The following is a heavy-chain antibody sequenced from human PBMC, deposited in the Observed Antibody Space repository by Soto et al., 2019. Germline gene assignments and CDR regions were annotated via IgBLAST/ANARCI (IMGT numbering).Heavy chain of an antibody. CDR1: GGSISSGGYY. CDR2: IYYSGST. CDR3: ARVPSNGDIDPPGYYGMDV. Sequence: SETLSLTCTVSGGSISSGGYYWSWIRQHPGKGLEWIGYIYYSGSTYYNPSLKSRVTISVDTSKNQFSLRLSSVTAADTAVYYCARVPSNGDIDPPGYYGMDVSGQATTVTVSS. D-gene: IGHD2-15*01. J-gene: IGHJ6*02. V-gene: IGHV4-31*03.